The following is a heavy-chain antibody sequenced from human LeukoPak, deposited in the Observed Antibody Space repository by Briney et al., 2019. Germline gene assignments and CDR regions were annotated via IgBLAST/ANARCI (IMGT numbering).Heavy chain of an antibody. V-gene: IGHV3-53*01. CDR2: IYSGGST. CDR1: GFTVSSNY. D-gene: IGHD6-6*01. CDR3: ARVAFRSSSYISGIEY. J-gene: IGHJ4*02. Sequence: GGSLRLSCAASGFTVSSNYMSWVRQAPGKGLEWVSAIYSGGSTYYADSVKGRFTISRDNSKNTLYLQMNSLRADDTAVYYCARVAFRSSSYISGIEYWGQGTLVTASS.